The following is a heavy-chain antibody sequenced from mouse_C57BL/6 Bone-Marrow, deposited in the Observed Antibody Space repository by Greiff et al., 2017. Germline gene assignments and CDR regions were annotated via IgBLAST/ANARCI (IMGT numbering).Heavy chain of an antibody. V-gene: IGHV5-17*01. D-gene: IGHD1-1*01. J-gene: IGHJ4*01. CDR2: ISSGSSTI. CDR1: GFTFSDYG. CDR3: ASYCMDY. Sequence: DVQLVESGGGLVKPGGSLKLSCAASGFTFSDYGMHWVRQAPEKGLEWVAYISSGSSTIYYADTVKGRFTISRDNAKNTLFLQMTSLRAEDTAMYYCASYCMDYWGQGTSVTVSS.